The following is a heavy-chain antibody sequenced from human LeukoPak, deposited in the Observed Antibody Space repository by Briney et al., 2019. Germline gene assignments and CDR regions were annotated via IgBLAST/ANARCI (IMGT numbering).Heavy chain of an antibody. CDR2: ISRSGSII. V-gene: IGHV3-48*03. CDR1: GFAFSNYE. Sequence: GGSLRLSCAASGFAFSNYEMNWVRQAPGKGLEWVSYISRSGSIIYYADSVKGRFIMSRDNAKRSVYLQMNSQRAEDTALYYCARDLVVGSAPGAFDLWGQGTMVTVSS. J-gene: IGHJ3*01. CDR3: ARDLVVGSAPGAFDL. D-gene: IGHD2-21*01.